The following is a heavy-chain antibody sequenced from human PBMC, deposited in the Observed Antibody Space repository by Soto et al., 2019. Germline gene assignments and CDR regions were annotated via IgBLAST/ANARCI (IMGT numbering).Heavy chain of an antibody. Sequence: SLRLSCAASGFTFSRFDLHGVRQAPGKGLEWISYISSSGSTAYYASSVEGRFTISRDNANNSVYLQMDSLRAEDTALYYCTRAAWFPYLSFYWGQGALVTVSS. D-gene: IGHD3-10*01. CDR3: TRAAWFPYLSFY. V-gene: IGHV3-48*03. J-gene: IGHJ4*02. CDR2: ISSSGSTA. CDR1: GFTFSRFD.